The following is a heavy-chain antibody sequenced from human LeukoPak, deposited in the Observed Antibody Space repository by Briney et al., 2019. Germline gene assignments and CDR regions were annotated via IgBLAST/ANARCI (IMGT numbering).Heavy chain of an antibody. V-gene: IGHV3-21*01. J-gene: IGHJ3*02. D-gene: IGHD4-17*01. Sequence: GGSLTLSCAASGFTFSSYSMNWVRQAPGKGLEWVSSISSSSSYIYYADSVKGRFTISRDNAKNSLYLQMNSLRAEDTALYYCARIPGYGDFDAFDIWGQGTMVTVSS. CDR1: GFTFSSYS. CDR3: ARIPGYGDFDAFDI. CDR2: ISSSSSYI.